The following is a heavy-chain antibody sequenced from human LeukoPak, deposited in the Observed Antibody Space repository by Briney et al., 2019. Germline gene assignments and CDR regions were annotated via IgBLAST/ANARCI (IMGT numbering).Heavy chain of an antibody. CDR2: SNAGNGNT. J-gene: IGHJ5*02. Sequence: ASVKVSCKASGYTFTSYAMHWVRQAPGQRLEWMGWSNAGNGNTKYSQEFQGRVTITRNTSISTAYMELSSLRSEDTAVYYCARGPIHDYDFWSGSNWFDPWGQGTLVTVSS. CDR1: GYTFTSYA. D-gene: IGHD3-3*01. CDR3: ARGPIHDYDFWSGSNWFDP. V-gene: IGHV1-3*02.